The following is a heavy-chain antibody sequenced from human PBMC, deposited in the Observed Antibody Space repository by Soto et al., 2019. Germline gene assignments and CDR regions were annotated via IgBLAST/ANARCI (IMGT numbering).Heavy chain of an antibody. CDR3: ASKTAGSGSHFDI. CDR2: IYYSGST. D-gene: IGHD3-10*01. CDR1: GGSISSYY. V-gene: IGHV4-59*01. J-gene: IGHJ3*02. Sequence: ETLSLTCTVSGGSISSYYWSWIRQPPGKGLEWIGYIYYSGSTNYNPSLKSRVTISVDTSKNQFSLKLSSVTAADTAVYYCASKTAGSGSHFDIWGQGTMVTVSS.